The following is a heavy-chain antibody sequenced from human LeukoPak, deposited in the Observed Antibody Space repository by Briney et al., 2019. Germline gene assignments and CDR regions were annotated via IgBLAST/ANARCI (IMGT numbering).Heavy chain of an antibody. CDR2: LYSGGGT. V-gene: IGHV3-66*02. J-gene: IGHJ4*02. CDR3: ARVGTPIAHFDY. CDR1: GITVSSNY. D-gene: IGHD1-1*01. Sequence: GSLRLSCAASGITVSSNYMTWVRQAPGKGLEWVSVLYSGGGTFYADSVQGRFTISRDNSKNTLYLQMNSLRPEDTAVYYCARVGTPIAHFDYSGQGTLVTVSS.